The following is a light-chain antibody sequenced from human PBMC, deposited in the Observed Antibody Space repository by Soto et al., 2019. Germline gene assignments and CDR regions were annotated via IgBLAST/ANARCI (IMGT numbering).Light chain of an antibody. CDR1: QSVSSN. J-gene: IGKJ1*01. CDR3: HQYNDWPRT. CDR2: GAS. Sequence: VMTQSPASLSVSPGQRATLSCRASQSVSSNLAWYQQKPGQAPRLLISGASTRATGIPARFSGSGSGTEFTLTISSLQSEDFAVYYCHQYNDWPRTFGPGTTVEI. V-gene: IGKV3-15*01.